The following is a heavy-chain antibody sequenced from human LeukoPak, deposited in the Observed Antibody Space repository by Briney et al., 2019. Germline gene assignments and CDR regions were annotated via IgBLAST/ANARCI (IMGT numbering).Heavy chain of an antibody. CDR3: AGLGITMIGGV. J-gene: IGHJ6*04. D-gene: IGHD3-10*02. V-gene: IGHV3-30*03. CDR1: GFTFSSYG. CDR2: ISYDGSNK. Sequence: PGGSLRLSCAASGFTFSSYGMHWVRQAPGKGLEWVAIISYDGSNKHYADSVKGRFTISRDTSKNTLYLQMNSLRAEDTAVYYCAGLGITMIGGVWGKGTTVTISS.